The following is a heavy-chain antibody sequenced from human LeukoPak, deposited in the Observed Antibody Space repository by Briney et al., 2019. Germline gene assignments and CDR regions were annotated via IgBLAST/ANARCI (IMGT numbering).Heavy chain of an antibody. D-gene: IGHD2-15*01. J-gene: IGHJ4*02. Sequence: SVKVSCKASGGTFSSYAISWVRQAPGQGLEWMGGIIPIFGTANYAQKFQGRVTITADESTSTAYMEPSSLRSEDTAVYYCARDRLKRYCSGGSCYGHFDYWGQGTLVTVSS. CDR1: GGTFSSYA. CDR3: ARDRLKRYCSGGSCYGHFDY. CDR2: IIPIFGTA. V-gene: IGHV1-69*13.